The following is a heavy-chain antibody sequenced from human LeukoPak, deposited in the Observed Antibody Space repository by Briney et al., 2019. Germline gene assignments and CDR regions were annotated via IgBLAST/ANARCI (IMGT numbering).Heavy chain of an antibody. CDR3: ARDYPGYGDYVFLYYYGVDV. CDR2: IIPIFGTA. Sequence: ASVKVSCKASGGTFSSYAISWVRQAPGQGLEWMGGIIPIFGTANYAQKFQGRVTITADKSTSTAYMELSSLRSEDTAVYYCARDYPGYGDYVFLYYYGVDVWGKGTTVTVSS. D-gene: IGHD4-17*01. J-gene: IGHJ6*04. CDR1: GGTFSSYA. V-gene: IGHV1-69*06.